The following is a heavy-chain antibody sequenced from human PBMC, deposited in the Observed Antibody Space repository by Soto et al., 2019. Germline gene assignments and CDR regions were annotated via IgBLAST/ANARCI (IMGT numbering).Heavy chain of an antibody. Sequence: SETLSLTCVVYRGSLSGYYWSWIRQPPGKGLEWIGEINHSGSTHYSPSLKSRVNMSVDTSKNHLSVKLTSVTAADTATYYCARVPLRGTSSYYMDVWATGTTVTVSS. CDR3: ARVPLRGTSSYYMDV. CDR1: RGSLSGYY. V-gene: IGHV4-34*01. D-gene: IGHD1-1*01. CDR2: INHSGST. J-gene: IGHJ6*03.